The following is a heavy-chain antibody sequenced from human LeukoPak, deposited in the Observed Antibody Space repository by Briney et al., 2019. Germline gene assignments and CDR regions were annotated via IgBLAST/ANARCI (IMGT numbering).Heavy chain of an antibody. D-gene: IGHD3-22*01. CDR3: ARGSLPDYYDSSGSFDY. Sequence: PSETLSLTCAVYGGSFSVYYWSWIRQPPGKGLEWIGEINHSGSTNYNPSLKSRVTISVDTSKNQFSLKLSSVTAADTAVYYCARGSLPDYYDSSGSFDYWGQGTLVTVSS. J-gene: IGHJ4*02. V-gene: IGHV4-34*01. CDR2: INHSGST. CDR1: GGSFSVYY.